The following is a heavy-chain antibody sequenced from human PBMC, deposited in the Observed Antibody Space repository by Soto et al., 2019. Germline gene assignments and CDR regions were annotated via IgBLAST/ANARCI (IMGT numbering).Heavy chain of an antibody. J-gene: IGHJ4*02. CDR1: GFTFSSYG. CDR3: ATDHGGIHLGLPLGY. Sequence: QVQLVESGGGVVQPGRSLRLSCAASGFTFSSYGMHWVRQAPGQGLEWVAGISYDGSNQYYADSVTGRVTISRDHSKNKLYLQRNSLRAEDTAVYYCATDHGGIHLGLPLGYWGQGTLVTVAS. V-gene: IGHV3-30*03. CDR2: ISYDGSNQ. D-gene: IGHD5-18*01.